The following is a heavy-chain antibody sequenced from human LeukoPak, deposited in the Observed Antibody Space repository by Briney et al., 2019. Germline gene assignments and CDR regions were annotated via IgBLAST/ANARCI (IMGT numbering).Heavy chain of an antibody. D-gene: IGHD2-15*01. CDR3: ATGNSLGYCKGGRCFNY. CDR1: GDTLSELR. CDR2: FDPEKSER. Sequence: ASVKVSCKVSGDTLSELRMHWVRQAPGKGLEWMGGFDPEKSERIYAQNLRGRVTMTEETSTDTAFLELSSLTSEDTAVYYCATGNSLGYCKGGRCFNYWGQGTQVIVSS. V-gene: IGHV1-24*01. J-gene: IGHJ4*02.